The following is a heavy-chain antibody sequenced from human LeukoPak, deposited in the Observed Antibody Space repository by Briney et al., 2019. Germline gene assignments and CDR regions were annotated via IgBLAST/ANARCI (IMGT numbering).Heavy chain of an antibody. Sequence: QTGGSLRLSCAASGFTVSSNYMSWVRQAPGKGLEWVSVIYSGGSTYYADSVKGRFTISRDNSKNTLYLQMNSLRAEDTAVYYCARGRRITIFGVVIGPFDYWGQGTLVTVSS. V-gene: IGHV3-66*01. CDR1: GFTVSSNY. J-gene: IGHJ4*02. CDR2: IYSGGST. D-gene: IGHD3-3*01. CDR3: ARGRRITIFGVVIGPFDY.